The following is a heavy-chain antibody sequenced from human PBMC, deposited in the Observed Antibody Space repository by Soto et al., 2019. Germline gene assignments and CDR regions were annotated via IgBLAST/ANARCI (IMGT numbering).Heavy chain of an antibody. Sequence: GGSLRLSCAASGFTFSNAWMSWVRQAPGKGLEWVGRIKSKTDGGTTDYAAPVKGRFTISRDDSKNTLYLQMNSLKTEDTAVYYCTTEPYRHYRVRVDPWGQGTLVTVSS. CDR3: TTEPYRHYRVRVDP. D-gene: IGHD2-2*01. J-gene: IGHJ5*02. V-gene: IGHV3-15*01. CDR2: IKSKTDGGTT. CDR1: GFTFSNAW.